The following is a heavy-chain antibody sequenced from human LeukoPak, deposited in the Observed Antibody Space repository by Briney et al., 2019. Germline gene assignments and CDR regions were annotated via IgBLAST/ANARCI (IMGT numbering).Heavy chain of an antibody. CDR1: GFTFSSYA. Sequence: PGGSLRLSCAASGFTFSSYAMSWVRQAPGKGLEWVSAISGSGGSTYYADSVKGRFTISRDNSKNTLYLQMNSLRAEDTAVYYCAKAPFVTMIVVVITGGFDYWGQGTLVTVSS. CDR2: ISGSGGST. CDR3: AKAPFVTMIVVVITGGFDY. D-gene: IGHD3-22*01. J-gene: IGHJ4*02. V-gene: IGHV3-23*01.